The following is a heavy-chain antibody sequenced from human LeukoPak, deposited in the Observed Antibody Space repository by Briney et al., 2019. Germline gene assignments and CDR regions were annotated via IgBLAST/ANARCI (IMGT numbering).Heavy chain of an antibody. Sequence: GGSLRLSCAASGFTFSSYSMNWVRQAPGKGLEWVSYISSSSSTIYYADSVKGRFTISRDNAKNPLYLQMNSLRAEDTAVYYCARERGTVTTRFDYWGQGTLVTVSS. V-gene: IGHV3-48*04. CDR1: GFTFSSYS. D-gene: IGHD4-17*01. J-gene: IGHJ4*02. CDR3: ARERGTVTTRFDY. CDR2: ISSSSSTI.